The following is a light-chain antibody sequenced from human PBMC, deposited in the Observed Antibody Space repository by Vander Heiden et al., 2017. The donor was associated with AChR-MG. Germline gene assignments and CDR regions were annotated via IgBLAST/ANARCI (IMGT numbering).Light chain of an antibody. CDR3: SSYTSSSTLEV. J-gene: IGLJ1*01. Sequence: QSALTQPASVSGSPGRSITIFCTGTSSDVGAYNSVSWYQQHPGTAPKLMIYDVTNRPSGVSNRFSGSKSGNTASLTISGLQAEDEADYYCSSYTSSSTLEVFGTGTKVTVL. CDR1: SSDVGAYNS. V-gene: IGLV2-14*03. CDR2: DVT.